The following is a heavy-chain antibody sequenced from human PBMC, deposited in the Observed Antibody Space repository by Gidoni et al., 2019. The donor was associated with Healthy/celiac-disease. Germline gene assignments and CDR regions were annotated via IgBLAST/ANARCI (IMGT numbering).Heavy chain of an antibody. J-gene: IGHJ4*02. CDR3: AKDCGWFGELQGNDY. D-gene: IGHD3-10*01. CDR2: ISNDGSNK. Sequence: QVHLVESGGGVVPPGWSLRLSCAASGFTFSSYGLHWLREAPGKGLEWVAVISNDGSNKDYADCVKGRFTINRDNSKNTLYLKMNSLRAEDTDVYYCAKDCGWFGELQGNDYWGQGTLVTVSS. V-gene: IGHV3-30*18. CDR1: GFTFSSYG.